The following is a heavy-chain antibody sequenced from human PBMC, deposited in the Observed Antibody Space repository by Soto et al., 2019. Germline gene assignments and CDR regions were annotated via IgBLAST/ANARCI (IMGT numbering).Heavy chain of an antibody. CDR1: GFTFSSYS. D-gene: IGHD6-19*01. V-gene: IGHV3-21*01. CDR3: ARDAGIAVAMRALDI. Sequence: EVQLVESGGGLVKPGGSLRLSCAASGFTFSSYSMNWVRQAPGKGLEWVSSISSSSSYIYYADSVKGRFTISRGNAKNSLYLQMNRLRAEDTAVYYCARDAGIAVAMRALDIWGRGPMVTVSS. CDR2: ISSSSSYI. J-gene: IGHJ3*02.